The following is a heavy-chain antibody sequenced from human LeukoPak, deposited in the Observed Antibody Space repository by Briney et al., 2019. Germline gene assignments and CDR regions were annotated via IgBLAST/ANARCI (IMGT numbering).Heavy chain of an antibody. J-gene: IGHJ4*02. Sequence: GASVKVSCKASGYTFTSYGISWVRQAPGQGLEWMGWISAYNGNTNYAQKLQGRVTMTTDTSTSTAYMELRSLRSDDTAVYYCARGGRYFDWLSATYYFDYWGQGTLVTVSP. CDR3: ARGGRYFDWLSATYYFDY. CDR1: GYTFTSYG. CDR2: ISAYNGNT. D-gene: IGHD3-9*01. V-gene: IGHV1-18*01.